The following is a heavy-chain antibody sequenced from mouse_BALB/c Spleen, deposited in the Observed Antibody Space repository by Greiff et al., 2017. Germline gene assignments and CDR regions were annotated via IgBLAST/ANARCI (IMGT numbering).Heavy chain of an antibody. D-gene: IGHD2-12*01. Sequence: EVKLQESGGGLVKPGGSLKLSCAASGFTFSSYGMSWVRQTPDKRLEWVATISSGGSYTYYPDSVKGRFTISRDNAKNTLYLQMSSLKSEDTAMYYCARHDDRYYFDYWGQGTTLTVSS. J-gene: IGHJ2*01. CDR3: ARHDDRYYFDY. CDR2: ISSGGSYT. V-gene: IGHV5-6*03. CDR1: GFTFSSYG.